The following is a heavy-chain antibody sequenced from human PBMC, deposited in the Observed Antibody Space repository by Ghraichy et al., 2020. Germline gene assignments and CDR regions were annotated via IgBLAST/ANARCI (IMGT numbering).Heavy chain of an antibody. Sequence: GESLNISCKGSGYSFTSYWIGWVRQMPGKGLEWMGIIYPGDSDTRYSPSFQGQVTISADKSISTAYLQWSSLKASDTAMYYCARRFPMGADCSGGSCYSGSIVSDAFDIWGQGTMVTVSS. J-gene: IGHJ3*02. CDR3: ARRFPMGADCSGGSCYSGSIVSDAFDI. CDR2: IYPGDSDT. D-gene: IGHD2-15*01. V-gene: IGHV5-51*01. CDR1: GYSFTSYW.